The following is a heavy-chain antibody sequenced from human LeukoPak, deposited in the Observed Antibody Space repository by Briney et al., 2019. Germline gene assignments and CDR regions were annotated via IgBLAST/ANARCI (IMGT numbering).Heavy chain of an antibody. D-gene: IGHD3-10*01. CDR2: IYYSGST. V-gene: IGHV4-39*01. Sequence: PSETLSLTCTVSGSSTSSSIYYWGWIRQPPGKELESIGSIYYSGSTYYNPSLKSRVTISVDTSKNQFSLKLRSVTAADTAVYYCARRLGGSGSYYYWGQGTLVTVSS. CDR1: GSSTSSSIYY. J-gene: IGHJ4*02. CDR3: ARRLGGSGSYYY.